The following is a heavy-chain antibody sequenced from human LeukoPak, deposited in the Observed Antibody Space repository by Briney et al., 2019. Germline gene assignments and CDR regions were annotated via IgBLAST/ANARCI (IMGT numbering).Heavy chain of an antibody. Sequence: GESLKISCKASGYTFTNYWIGWVRQMPGKGLEWMGIIYPGDSDTRYSPSFQGQVTISADKSISTAYLRWSSLKASDTAMYYCARQGTASVYGDSIDYWGQGTLVTVSS. V-gene: IGHV5-51*01. CDR1: GYTFTNYW. J-gene: IGHJ4*02. CDR3: ARQGTASVYGDSIDY. D-gene: IGHD4-17*01. CDR2: IYPGDSDT.